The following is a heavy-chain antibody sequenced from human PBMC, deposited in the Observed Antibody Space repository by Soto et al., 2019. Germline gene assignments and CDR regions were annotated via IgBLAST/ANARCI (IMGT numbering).Heavy chain of an antibody. J-gene: IGHJ4*02. CDR3: ATRTFGSNAFFDT. CDR2: IYFGGTT. Sequence: QVQLQESGPGLVKPSETLSLTCSVSGASISSNYWSWVRQPPGKGLEWIGYIYFGGTTQSNPSLKSRAIISLATSKNQFSLNLSSVTAADTAVYYCATRTFGSNAFFDTWGQGALVTVSS. V-gene: IGHV4-59*08. CDR1: GASISSNY. D-gene: IGHD3-10*01.